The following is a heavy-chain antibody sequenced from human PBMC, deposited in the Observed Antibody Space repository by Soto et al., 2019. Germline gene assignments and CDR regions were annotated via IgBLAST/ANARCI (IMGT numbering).Heavy chain of an antibody. Sequence: PGGSLRLSCAASGFTFNIYGMHWVRQAPDKGLEWVALISYDGSNQYYADSVKGRFTISRDTSNGIAYLQMNSLNIEDSAVYYCSGAESPDTAYFSLYWGQGTPVTVSS. CDR2: ISYDGSNQ. CDR1: GFTFNIYG. CDR3: SGAESPDTAYFSLY. D-gene: IGHD1-26*01. V-gene: IGHV3-30*03. J-gene: IGHJ4*02.